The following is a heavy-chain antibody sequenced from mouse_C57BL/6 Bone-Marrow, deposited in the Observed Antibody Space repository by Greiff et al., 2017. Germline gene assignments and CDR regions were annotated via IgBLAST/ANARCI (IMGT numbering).Heavy chain of an antibody. CDR1: GYTFTSYN. CDR2: IYPGNGDT. Sequence: VQLQQSGAELVRPGASVKLSCKASGYTFTSYNMHWVKQTPRQGLEWIGAIYPGNGDTSYNQKFKGKATLTVDKSSSTAYMQLSSMTSEDSAVYFCARRFYYYDYFDYWGQGTTLTVSS. V-gene: IGHV1-12*01. D-gene: IGHD1-1*01. J-gene: IGHJ2*01. CDR3: ARRFYYYDYFDY.